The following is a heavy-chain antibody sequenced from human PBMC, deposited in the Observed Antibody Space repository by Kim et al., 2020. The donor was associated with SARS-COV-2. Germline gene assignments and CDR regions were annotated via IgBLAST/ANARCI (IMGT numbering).Heavy chain of an antibody. CDR3: ARSDSSSSTHYFDY. CDR2: IYYSGST. CDR1: GGSISSGGYY. D-gene: IGHD6-6*01. V-gene: IGHV4-31*01. J-gene: IGHJ4*02. Sequence: SETLSLTCTVSGGSISSGGYYWTWIRHHPGKGLEWIGYIYYSGSTYYNPSLKSLITISVDTSKNQFSLRLSSVTAADTAVYYCARSDSSSSTHYFDYWGQGTLVTVSS.